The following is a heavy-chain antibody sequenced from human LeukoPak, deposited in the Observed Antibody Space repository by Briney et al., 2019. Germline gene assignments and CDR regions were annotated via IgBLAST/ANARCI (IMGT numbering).Heavy chain of an antibody. J-gene: IGHJ4*02. CDR2: VSYDGSNK. D-gene: IGHD1-26*01. CDR1: GFTFSSYA. CDR3: ARAMRAGATPRTVFDY. Sequence: PGGSLRLSCAASGFTFSSYAMHWVRQAPGKGLEWVAVVSYDGSNKYYADSVKGRFTISRDNSKNTLYLQMNSLRAEDTAVYYCARAMRAGATPRTVFDYWGQGTLVTVSS. V-gene: IGHV3-30-3*01.